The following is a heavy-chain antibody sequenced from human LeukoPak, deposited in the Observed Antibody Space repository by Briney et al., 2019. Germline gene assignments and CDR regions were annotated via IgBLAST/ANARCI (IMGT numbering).Heavy chain of an antibody. J-gene: IGHJ4*02. D-gene: IGHD4-17*01. CDR1: GFTFSTFA. CDR2: IFPSGVEI. Sequence: GGSLRLSCAASGFTFSTFAMVWRGQPPGKGLEWVSSIFPSGVEIHYADSVKGRVTISRGNSKNTLYLQMNSLRADDTAVYYCAKEWGVDYGLRYWGQGTLVTVSS. CDR3: AKEWGVDYGLRY. V-gene: IGHV3-23*01.